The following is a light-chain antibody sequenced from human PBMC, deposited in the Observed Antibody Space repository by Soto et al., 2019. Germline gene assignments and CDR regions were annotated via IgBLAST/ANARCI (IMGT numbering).Light chain of an antibody. J-gene: IGKJ1*01. V-gene: IGKV1-12*01. CDR2: AAS. CDR3: QQANSFPRT. Sequence: DIQMTQSPSSVFASVGDGVPITCRASRGISGWLAWYQQKPGKAPKLLIYAASGLQSGVPSRFSGSGSGTDFTLTISSLQPEDFATYYCQQANSFPRTFGQGTKVEIK. CDR1: RGISGW.